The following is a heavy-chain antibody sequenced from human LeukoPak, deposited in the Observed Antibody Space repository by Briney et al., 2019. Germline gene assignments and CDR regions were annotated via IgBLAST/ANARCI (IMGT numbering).Heavy chain of an antibody. V-gene: IGHV3-15*01. J-gene: IGHJ4*02. CDR1: GFTFSNAW. CDR2: IKSKTDGGTT. CDR3: TTTHRLWFGDPGDY. Sequence: KPGGSLRLSRAASGFTFSNAWMSWVRQAPGKGLEWVGRIKSKTDGGTTDYAAPVKGRFTISRDDSKNTLYLQMNSLKTEDTAVYYCTTTHRLWFGDPGDYWGQGTLVTVSS. D-gene: IGHD3-10*01.